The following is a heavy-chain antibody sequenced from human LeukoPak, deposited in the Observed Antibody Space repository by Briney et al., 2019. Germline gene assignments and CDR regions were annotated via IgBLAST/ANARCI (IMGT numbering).Heavy chain of an antibody. CDR2: IWYDGSKK. D-gene: IGHD7-27*01. CDR3: ARLLGSYFDY. V-gene: IGHV3-33*01. J-gene: IGHJ4*02. Sequence: PGGSLRLSCAASGFTFSSNGMHWVRQAPGKGLEWVAVIWYDGSKKYYADSAKGRFTISRDNSKNTLYLQMNNLRAEDAAVYYCARLLGSYFDYWGQGTLVTVSS. CDR1: GFTFSSNG.